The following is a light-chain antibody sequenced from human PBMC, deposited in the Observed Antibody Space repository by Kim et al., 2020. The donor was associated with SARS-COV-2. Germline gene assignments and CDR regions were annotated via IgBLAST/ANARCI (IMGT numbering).Light chain of an antibody. V-gene: IGKV3-11*01. Sequence: LSLSPGERATLSCRASQSVSSYLAWYQHKPGQAPRLLIYDASNRATGIPARFSGSGSGTDFTLTISSLEPEDFALYYCQQCSNWCTFGQGTKLEI. CDR3: QQCSNWCT. CDR1: QSVSSY. CDR2: DAS. J-gene: IGKJ2*02.